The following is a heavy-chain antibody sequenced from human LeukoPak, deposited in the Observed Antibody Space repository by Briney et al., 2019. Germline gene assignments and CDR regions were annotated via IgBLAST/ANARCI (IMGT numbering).Heavy chain of an antibody. CDR1: GYSLTSYW. Sequence: GESLKISCKGSGYSLTSYWIGWVRQMPGKGLEWMGIIYPGDSDTKYSPSFQGQVTISADRSSNTAFLQWSSLKASDTAIYFCARHPITRYYDSSGDSAGGADYWGQGTLVTVSS. D-gene: IGHD3-22*01. CDR2: IYPGDSDT. J-gene: IGHJ4*02. CDR3: ARHPITRYYDSSGDSAGGADY. V-gene: IGHV5-51*01.